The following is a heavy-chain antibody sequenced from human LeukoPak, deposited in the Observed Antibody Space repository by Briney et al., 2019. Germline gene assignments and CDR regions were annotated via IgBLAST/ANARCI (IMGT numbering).Heavy chain of an antibody. CDR2: IYYSGST. Sequence: PSETLSLTCSVSGDSISTSSYYWGWIRQPPGKGLEWIGTIYYSGSTYYNPSLTSRVTISVDTSKNQFSLKLSSVTAADTAVYYCARDIQLWLRGDYYYYMDVWGKGTTVTVSS. J-gene: IGHJ6*03. CDR3: ARDIQLWLRGDYYYYMDV. CDR1: GDSISTSSYY. V-gene: IGHV4-39*07. D-gene: IGHD5-18*01.